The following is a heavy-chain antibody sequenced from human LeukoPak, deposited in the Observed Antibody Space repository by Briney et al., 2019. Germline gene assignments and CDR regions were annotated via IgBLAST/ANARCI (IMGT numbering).Heavy chain of an antibody. V-gene: IGHV4-31*03. CDR1: GGSISSGGYY. Sequence: PSETLSLTCTVSGGSISSGGYYWSWIRRHPGKGLEWIGYIYYSGSTYYNPSLKSRVTISVDTSKNQFSLKLSSVTAADTAVYYCARVPGSSGTNWFDPWGQGTLVTVSS. CDR2: IYYSGST. CDR3: ARVPGSSGTNWFDP. D-gene: IGHD3-22*01. J-gene: IGHJ5*02.